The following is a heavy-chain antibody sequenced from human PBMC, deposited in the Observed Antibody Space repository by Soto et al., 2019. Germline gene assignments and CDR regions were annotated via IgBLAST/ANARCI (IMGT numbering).Heavy chain of an antibody. V-gene: IGHV3-15*01. CDR3: TADHWS. D-gene: IGHD3-3*01. CDR2: INRKIDGETT. J-gene: IGHJ4*02. CDR1: GFSFSDHAW. Sequence: GGSLRLSCAASGFSFSDHAWMSWVRQAPGKGLEWVARINRKIDGETTDYAAPVEGRFTIARDDSKNTLYLQMSSLKIEDTAVYFCTADHWSWGQGTLVTVSS.